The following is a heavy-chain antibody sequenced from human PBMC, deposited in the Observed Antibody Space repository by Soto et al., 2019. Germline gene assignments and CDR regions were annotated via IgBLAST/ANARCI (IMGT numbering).Heavy chain of an antibody. CDR1: GGSISSGDYY. CDR2: IYYSGST. Sequence: SETLSLTCTVSGGSISSGDYYWSWIRQPPGKGLEWIGYIYYSGSTYYNPSLKSRVTISVDTSKNQFSLKLSSVTAADTAVYYCASGYYYYRYFQHWGQGTLVTVSS. D-gene: IGHD3-22*01. J-gene: IGHJ1*01. V-gene: IGHV4-30-4*01. CDR3: ASGYYYYRYFQH.